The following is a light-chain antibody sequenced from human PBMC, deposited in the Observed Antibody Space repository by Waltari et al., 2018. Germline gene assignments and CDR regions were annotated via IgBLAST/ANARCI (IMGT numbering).Light chain of an antibody. CDR1: SLRDYY. Sequence: SSELTQDPAVSVALGQTVRITCQGDSLRDYYATWYQQKPGQAPLLVIYGNNKRPSAIPDRVSGSSSGDTASLTITGAQAEDEADYYCTSRDNYGYVFATGTTVTVL. CDR3: TSRDNYGYV. J-gene: IGLJ1*01. CDR2: GNN. V-gene: IGLV3-19*01.